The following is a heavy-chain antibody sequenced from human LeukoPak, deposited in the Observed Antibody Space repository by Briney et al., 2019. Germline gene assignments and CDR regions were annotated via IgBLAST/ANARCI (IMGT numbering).Heavy chain of an antibody. J-gene: IGHJ3*02. CDR2: ISGSGDIT. CDR3: AKDLYLRGYDFWSGYSPEAFDI. D-gene: IGHD3-3*01. Sequence: GGSLRLSCAASGFTFSTYAMTWVRQAPGKGLEWVSVISGSGDITYYADSVKGRFTISRDNSKNTLYLHMNSLRAEDTAVYYCAKDLYLRGYDFWSGYSPEAFDIWGQGTMVTVSS. V-gene: IGHV3-23*01. CDR1: GFTFSTYA.